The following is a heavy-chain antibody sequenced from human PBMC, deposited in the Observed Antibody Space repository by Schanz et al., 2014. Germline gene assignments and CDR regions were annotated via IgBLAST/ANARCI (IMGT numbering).Heavy chain of an antibody. D-gene: IGHD2-2*01. J-gene: IGHJ4*02. CDR3: AKVAPAATYLHS. CDR2: ISDSGDST. CDR1: GFTFSDYY. Sequence: QVQLVDSGGGLVKPGGSLRLSCAASGFTFSDYYMTWIRQAPGKGLEWVSDISDSGDSTHYADSVKGRFTISRDNAKNSLFLQMNSLSDEDTAVYYCAKVAPAATYLHSRGLGTLVTVSS. V-gene: IGHV3-11*01.